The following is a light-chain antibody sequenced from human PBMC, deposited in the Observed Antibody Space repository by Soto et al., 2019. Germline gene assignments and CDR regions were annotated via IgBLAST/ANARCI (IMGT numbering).Light chain of an antibody. J-gene: IGLJ3*02. Sequence: QSVLTQPPSVSGTPGLRVNISCSGGISNIGKDTVNWYQQLPGTAPKLLMFNGDKRPSGVPDRFSGSRSGTSASLAISGLQSDDEAVYFCSTCDDSLNGWVFGGGTKLTVL. CDR2: NGD. CDR3: STCDDSLNGWV. CDR1: ISNIGKDT. V-gene: IGLV1-44*01.